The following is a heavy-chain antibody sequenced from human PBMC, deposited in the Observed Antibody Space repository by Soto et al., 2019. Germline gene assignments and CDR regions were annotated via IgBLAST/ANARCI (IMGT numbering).Heavy chain of an antibody. D-gene: IGHD3-16*01. V-gene: IGHV3-9*01. CDR1: GFSFDDYA. J-gene: IGHJ4*02. CDR2: ISWNSGSI. Sequence: EVQLVESGGGLVQPGRSLRLSCAASGFSFDDYAMYWVRQAPGKGLEWVSGISWNSGSIGYADSVKGRFTISRDNAKNSLYLQMNSLRAEDTALYYCAKDIGGQLPNPLDYWGQGTLVTVSS. CDR3: AKDIGGQLPNPLDY.